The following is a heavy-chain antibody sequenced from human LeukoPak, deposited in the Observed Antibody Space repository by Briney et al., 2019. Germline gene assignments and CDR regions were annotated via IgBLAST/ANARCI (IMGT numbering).Heavy chain of an antibody. V-gene: IGHV4-31*03. Sequence: SETLSLTCTVSGGSISSGGYYRSWIRQHPGKGLEWIGYIYYSGSTYHNPSLKSRVTISVDTSKNQFSLKLSSVTAADTAVYYCARGFGYSSTWQSFDYWGQGTLVTVSS. CDR1: GGSISSGGYY. J-gene: IGHJ4*02. CDR3: ARGFGYSSTWQSFDY. CDR2: IYYSGST. D-gene: IGHD6-13*01.